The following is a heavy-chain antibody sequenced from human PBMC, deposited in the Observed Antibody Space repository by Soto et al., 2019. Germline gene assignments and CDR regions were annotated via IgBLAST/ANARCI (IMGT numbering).Heavy chain of an antibody. CDR2: INPSGGST. CDR3: AREQEEYYYDSSGPGYGMDV. D-gene: IGHD3-22*01. J-gene: IGHJ6*02. V-gene: IGHV1-46*01. Sequence: ASVKVSCKASGYTFTSYYMHWVRQAPGQGLEWMGIINPSGGSTSYAQKFQGRVTMTRDTSTSTVYMELSSLRSEDTAVYYCAREQEEYYYDSSGPGYGMDVWGQGTTVTVSS. CDR1: GYTFTSYY.